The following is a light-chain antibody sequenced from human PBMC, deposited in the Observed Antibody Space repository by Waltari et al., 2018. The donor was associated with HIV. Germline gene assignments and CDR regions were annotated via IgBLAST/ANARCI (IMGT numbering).Light chain of an antibody. Sequence: EIVMTQSPVTLSVSPCDRATLSCRASQSVGKFFAWYQQRPGQAPRLLMHGVSNRAAGVPARFVGSGSGTEVNLTISSLQSDDSAVYFCQQFNFWPRTFGQGTKVEV. V-gene: IGKV3-15*01. CDR3: QQFNFWPRT. CDR2: GVS. J-gene: IGKJ1*01. CDR1: QSVGKF.